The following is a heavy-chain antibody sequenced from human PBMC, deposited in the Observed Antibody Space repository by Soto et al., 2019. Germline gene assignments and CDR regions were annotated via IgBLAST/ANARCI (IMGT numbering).Heavy chain of an antibody. Sequence: PGGSLRLSCATSGFPFSSYWVHWVRQAPGKGLVWVSRIDTDGSRTSYADSVKGRFTISRDNAENTLYLQMNSLRAEDTAVYYCARAGSYRFDYWGQGTLVTVSS. D-gene: IGHD3-10*01. CDR3: ARAGSYRFDY. CDR2: IDTDGSRT. CDR1: GFPFSSYW. J-gene: IGHJ4*02. V-gene: IGHV3-74*01.